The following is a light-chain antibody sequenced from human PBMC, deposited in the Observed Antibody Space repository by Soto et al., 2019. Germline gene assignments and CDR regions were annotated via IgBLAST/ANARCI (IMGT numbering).Light chain of an antibody. CDR1: SSNIGRNT. J-gene: IGLJ1*01. Sequence: QSVLTQPPSASGTPGQRVTISCSGSSSNIGRNTVNWYQQLPGTAPKLLIYGNNQRPSGVPDRISGSKSGTSASLAISGLQSEDEADYYCAAWDDSLNVNYVFGTGTKLTVL. V-gene: IGLV1-44*01. CDR2: GNN. CDR3: AAWDDSLNVNYV.